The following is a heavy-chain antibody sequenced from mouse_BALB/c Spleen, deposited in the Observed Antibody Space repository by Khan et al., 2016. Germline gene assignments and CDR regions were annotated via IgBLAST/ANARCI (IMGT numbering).Heavy chain of an antibody. J-gene: IGHJ3*01. CDR3: AREGLRRGFAY. V-gene: IGHV5-4*02. D-gene: IGHD2-4*01. CDR1: GFTFSDYY. CDR2: ISDGGSYT. Sequence: EVELVESGGGLVKPGGSLKLSCAASGFTFSDYYMYWVRQTPEKRLEWVATISDGGSYTYYPDGVKGRFTISRDNAKNNLYLQMSSLKSEGTAMYYCAREGLRRGFAYWGQGTLVTVSA.